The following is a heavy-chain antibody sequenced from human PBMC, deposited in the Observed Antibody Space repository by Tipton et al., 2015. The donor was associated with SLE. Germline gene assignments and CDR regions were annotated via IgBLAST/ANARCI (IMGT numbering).Heavy chain of an antibody. D-gene: IGHD5-12*01. V-gene: IGHV4-34*01. CDR2: INHSGST. J-gene: IGHJ4*02. Sequence: GLVKPSETLSLTCAVYGGSFSGYYWSWIRQPPGKGLEWIGEINHSGSTNYNPSLKSRVTISVDTSKNQFSLKLSSVTAADTAVYYCARGRLRLGYWGQGTLVTVSS. CDR1: GGSFSGYY. CDR3: ARGRLRLGY.